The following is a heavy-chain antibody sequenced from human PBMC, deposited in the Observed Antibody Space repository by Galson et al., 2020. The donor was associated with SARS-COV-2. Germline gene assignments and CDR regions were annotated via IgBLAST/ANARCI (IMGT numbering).Heavy chain of an antibody. D-gene: IGHD4-4*01. V-gene: IGHV4-34*01. CDR1: GGSFSGYS. CDR3: ARASNYGYWFDP. Sequence: SETLSLTCAVYGGSFSGYSWSWIRQPPGKGLEWIGEINHSGSTNYNPSLKSRVTISVDTSKNQFSLKLSSVTAADTAVYYCARASNYGYWFDPWGQGTLVTVSS. J-gene: IGHJ5*02. CDR2: INHSGST.